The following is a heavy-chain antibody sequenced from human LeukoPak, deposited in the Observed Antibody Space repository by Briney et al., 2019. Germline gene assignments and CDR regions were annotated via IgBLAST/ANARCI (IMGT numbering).Heavy chain of an antibody. CDR1: GGSISSGDYY. V-gene: IGHV4-30-4*01. CDR2: IYYSGST. Sequence: SETLSLTCTVSGGSISSGDYYWSWIRQPPGKGLEWIGYIYYSGSTYYNPSLKSRVTISVDTSKNQFSLKLSSVTAADTAVYYCARAADYYDSSGYSEDAFDYWGQGTLVTVSS. D-gene: IGHD3-22*01. J-gene: IGHJ4*02. CDR3: ARAADYYDSSGYSEDAFDY.